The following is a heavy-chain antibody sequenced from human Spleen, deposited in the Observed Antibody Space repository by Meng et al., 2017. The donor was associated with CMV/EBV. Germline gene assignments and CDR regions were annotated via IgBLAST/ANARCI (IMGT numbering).Heavy chain of an antibody. J-gene: IGHJ4*02. Sequence: SETLSLTCTVSGHSISSDYYWGWIRQSPGKGLEWIGSINHSGSTFYNPSLNSRVTISIDTSKNQFSLKLRSVTAADTAVYYCARVITEIGYCSSTSCYYFDYWGQGTLVTVSS. CDR2: INHSGST. CDR1: GHSISSDYY. V-gene: IGHV4-38-2*02. CDR3: ARVITEIGYCSSTSCYYFDY. D-gene: IGHD2-2*01.